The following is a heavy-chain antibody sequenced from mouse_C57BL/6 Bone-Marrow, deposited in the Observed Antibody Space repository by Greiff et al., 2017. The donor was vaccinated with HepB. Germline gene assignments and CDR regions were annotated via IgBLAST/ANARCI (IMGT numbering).Heavy chain of an antibody. V-gene: IGHV10-1*01. J-gene: IGHJ4*01. CDR1: GFSFNTYA. CDR3: VRPDLSTMIRLYYYAMDY. D-gene: IGHD2-4*01. Sequence: EVHLVESGGGLVQPKGSLKLSCAASGFSFNTYAMNWVRQAPGKGLEWVARIRSKSNNYATYYADSVKDRFTISRDDSESMLYLQMNNLKTEDTAMYYCVRPDLSTMIRLYYYAMDYWGQGTSVTVSS. CDR2: IRSKSNNYAT.